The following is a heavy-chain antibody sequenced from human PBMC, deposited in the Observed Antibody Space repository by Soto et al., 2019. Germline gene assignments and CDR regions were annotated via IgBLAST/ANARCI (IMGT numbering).Heavy chain of an antibody. CDR3: ARGSTVSSESCYCGMDV. Sequence: QVQLVQSGAEVKKPGASVKVSCKASGYTFTSYGISWVRQAPGQGLEWMGWISAYNGNTNYAQKLQGRVTMTTDTSTSTAYMELRSLRTDDTAVYYCARGSTVSSESCYCGMDVWGQGTTVTVSS. V-gene: IGHV1-18*01. D-gene: IGHD4-17*01. J-gene: IGHJ6*02. CDR2: ISAYNGNT. CDR1: GYTFTSYG.